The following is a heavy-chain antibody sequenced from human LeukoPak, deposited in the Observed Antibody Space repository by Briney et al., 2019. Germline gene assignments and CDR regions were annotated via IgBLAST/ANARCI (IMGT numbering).Heavy chain of an antibody. D-gene: IGHD4-17*01. V-gene: IGHV1-18*01. CDR3: ARDYGDYVFYGMDV. Sequence: ASVKVSCKASGYTFTSYGISWVRQAPGQGLEWMGWISAYNDNTNYAQKFQGRVTMTTDTSTSTAYMELRSLRSDDTAVYYCARDYGDYVFYGMDVWGQGTTVTVSS. CDR1: GYTFTSYG. CDR2: ISAYNDNT. J-gene: IGHJ6*02.